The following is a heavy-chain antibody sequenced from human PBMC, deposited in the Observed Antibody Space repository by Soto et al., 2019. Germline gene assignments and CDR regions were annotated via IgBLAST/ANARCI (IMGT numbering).Heavy chain of an antibody. J-gene: IGHJ3*02. CDR1: GGTFSSYA. CDR2: IIPIFGTA. V-gene: IGHV1-69*13. CDR3: ARDFYSGSYSGDDAFDI. D-gene: IGHD1-26*01. Sequence: SVKVSCKASGGTFSSYAISWVRQAPGQGLEWMGGIIPIFGTANYAQKFQGRVTITADESTSTAYMELSSLRSEDTAVYYCARDFYSGSYSGDDAFDIWGQGTMVTV.